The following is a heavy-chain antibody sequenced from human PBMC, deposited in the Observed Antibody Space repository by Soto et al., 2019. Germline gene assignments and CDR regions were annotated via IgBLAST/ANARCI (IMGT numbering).Heavy chain of an antibody. V-gene: IGHV4-30-2*01. CDR3: AGGGSRSYDY. D-gene: IGHD3-10*01. J-gene: IGHJ4*02. CDR2: IYHSGST. CDR1: GGSISSGGYS. Sequence: QLQLQESGSGLVKPSQTLSLTCAVSGGSISSGGYSWSWIRQPPGKVLEWIVYIYHSGSTYYNPSLKSRVTISVDRSKTQFSLKLSSVTSADTAVYYCAGGGSRSYDYWGQGTLVTVSS.